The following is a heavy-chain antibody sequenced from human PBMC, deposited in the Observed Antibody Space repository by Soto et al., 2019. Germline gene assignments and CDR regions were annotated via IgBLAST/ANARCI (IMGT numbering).Heavy chain of an antibody. CDR1: GYSISSGYY. J-gene: IGHJ4*02. CDR3: ASLSIAAAGTGIGY. Sequence: TSETLSLTCAVSGYSISSGYYWGWIRQPPGKGLEWIGSIYHSGSTYYNPSLKSRVTISVDTSKNQFSLKLSSVTAADTAVYYYASLSIAAAGTGIGYWGQGTLVTVSS. D-gene: IGHD6-13*01. CDR2: IYHSGST. V-gene: IGHV4-38-2*01.